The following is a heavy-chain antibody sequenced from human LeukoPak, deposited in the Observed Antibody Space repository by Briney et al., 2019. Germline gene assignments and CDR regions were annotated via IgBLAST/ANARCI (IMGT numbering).Heavy chain of an antibody. D-gene: IGHD3-3*01. CDR3: ARDRYDSYPMDV. CDR1: GGY. CDR2: IYYSGST. Sequence: PSETLSLTCTVSGGYWSWIRQHPGKGLEWIGYIYYSGSTYYNPSLKSRVTLSVDTSENQFSLKLSSVTAADTAVYYCARDRYDSYPMDVWGQGTTVTVSS. J-gene: IGHJ6*02. V-gene: IGHV4-31*03.